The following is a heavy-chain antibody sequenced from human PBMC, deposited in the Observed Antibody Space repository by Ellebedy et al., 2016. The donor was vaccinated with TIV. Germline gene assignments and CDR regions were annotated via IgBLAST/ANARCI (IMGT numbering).Heavy chain of an antibody. D-gene: IGHD4-17*01. CDR2: ISAYNGNT. CDR1: GYTFTSYG. J-gene: IGHJ6*02. CDR3: ARVPTYGYYYYGMDV. Sequence: ASVKVSXKASGYTFTSYGISWVRQAPGQGLEWMGWISAYNGNTNYAQKLQGRVTMTTDTSTSTAYMELRSLRSDDTAVYYCARVPTYGYYYYGMDVWGQGTTVTVSS. V-gene: IGHV1-18*04.